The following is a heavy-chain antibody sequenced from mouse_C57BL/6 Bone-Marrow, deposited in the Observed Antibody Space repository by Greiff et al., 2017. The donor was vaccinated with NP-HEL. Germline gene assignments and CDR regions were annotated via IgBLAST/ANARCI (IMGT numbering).Heavy chain of an antibody. D-gene: IGHD1-1*01. CDR1: GFTFSSYG. J-gene: IGHJ3*01. CDR2: ISSGGSYT. V-gene: IGHV5-6*01. Sequence: EVQLVESGGDLVKPGGSLKLSCAASGFTFSSYGMSWVRQTPDKRLEWVATISSGGSYTYYPDSVKGRFTISRDNAKNTLYLQMSSLKSEDTAMYYCARHKNYGSAWFAYWGQGTLVTVSA. CDR3: ARHKNYGSAWFAY.